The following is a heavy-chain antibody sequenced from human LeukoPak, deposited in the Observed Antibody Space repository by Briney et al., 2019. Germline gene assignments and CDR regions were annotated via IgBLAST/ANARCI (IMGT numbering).Heavy chain of an antibody. J-gene: IGHJ4*02. CDR2: IIPIFGTA. CDR1: GGTFSSYA. D-gene: IGHD6-13*01. Sequence: SVKVSCKASGGTFSSYAISWVRQAPGQGLEWMGGIIPIFGTANYAQKFQGRVTITADESTSTAYMELSSLRAEDTAVYYCARGHSSSWSSFDYWGQGTLVTVSS. CDR3: ARGHSSSWSSFDY. V-gene: IGHV1-69*13.